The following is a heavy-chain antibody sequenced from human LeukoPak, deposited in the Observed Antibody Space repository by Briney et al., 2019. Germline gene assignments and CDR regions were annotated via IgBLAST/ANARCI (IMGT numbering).Heavy chain of an antibody. D-gene: IGHD3-3*01. CDR2: VDANGRTT. CDR3: ARDGPQVGVDPYYLDY. Sequence: GGSLRLSCSASGFTVTHYAMHWVRQAPGKGLEYVSAVDANGRTTYYADSVKGRFTISRDNSKNTLYLQMNSLRAEDAAVYYCARDGPQVGVDPYYLDYWGQETLVTVSS. J-gene: IGHJ4*02. V-gene: IGHV3-64*04. CDR1: GFTVTHYA.